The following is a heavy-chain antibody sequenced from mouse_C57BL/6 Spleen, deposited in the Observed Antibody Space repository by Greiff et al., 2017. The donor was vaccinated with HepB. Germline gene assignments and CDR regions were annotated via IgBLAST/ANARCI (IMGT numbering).Heavy chain of an antibody. V-gene: IGHV5-9-1*02. Sequence: EVKLMESGEGLVKPGGSLKLSCAASGFTFSSYAMSWVRQTPEKRLEWVAYISSSGDYIYYADTVKGRFTISRDNARNTLYLQMSSLKSEDTAMYYCTRDQDGSFDYWGQGTTLTVSS. CDR1: GFTFSSYA. CDR3: TRDQDGSFDY. J-gene: IGHJ2*01. CDR2: ISSSGDYI. D-gene: IGHD2-3*01.